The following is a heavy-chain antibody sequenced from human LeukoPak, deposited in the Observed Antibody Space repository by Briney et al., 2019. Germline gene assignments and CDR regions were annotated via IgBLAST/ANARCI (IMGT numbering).Heavy chain of an antibody. CDR2: ISAYNGNT. J-gene: IGHJ4*02. CDR3: ARDHLTIFGVTYSDY. CDR1: GYTFTSYG. D-gene: IGHD3-3*01. V-gene: IGHV1-18*01. Sequence: ASVKVSCKASGYTFTSYGISWVRQAPGQGLEWMGWISAYNGNTNYAQKLQGRVTMTTDTSTSTAYMELRSLRSDDTAVYYCARDHLTIFGVTYSDYWGQGTLVTVSS.